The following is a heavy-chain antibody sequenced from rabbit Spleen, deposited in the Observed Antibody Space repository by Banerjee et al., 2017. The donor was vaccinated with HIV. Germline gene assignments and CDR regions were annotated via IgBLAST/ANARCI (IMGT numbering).Heavy chain of an antibody. CDR1: GFSFTYGYV. Sequence: QSLEESGGGLVQPEGSLALTCKASGFSFTYGYVMCWVRQAPGKGMEWIGGIYPVFGITNYANWVQGRFTISSDNAQNTVDLQMNSLTPADTATYFCARNANGGWDLWGPGTLVTVS. V-gene: IGHV1S7*01. CDR2: IYPVFGIT. CDR3: ARNANGGWDL. J-gene: IGHJ4*01. D-gene: IGHD4-1*01.